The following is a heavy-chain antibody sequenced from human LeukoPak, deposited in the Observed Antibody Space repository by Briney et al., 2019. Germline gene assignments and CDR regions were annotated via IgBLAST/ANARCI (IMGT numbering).Heavy chain of an antibody. CDR2: INHSGST. J-gene: IGHJ4*02. CDR3: AGHHPRNTVDF. D-gene: IGHD2/OR15-2a*01. Sequence: SETLSLTCVVYGGSFSGYYWSWIRQPPGKWLEWIGEINHSGSTNYNPSLKSRVTISLDTSKNQFSLKLSSVTAADTAVYYCAGHHPRNTVDFWGQGTLVTVSS. CDR1: GGSFSGYY. V-gene: IGHV4-34*01.